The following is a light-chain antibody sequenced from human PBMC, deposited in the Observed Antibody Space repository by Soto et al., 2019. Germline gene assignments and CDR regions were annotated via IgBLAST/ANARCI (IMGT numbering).Light chain of an antibody. CDR1: QDINKW. CDR3: QQYNKWPPT. J-gene: IGKJ4*01. Sequence: DIQMTQSPSSVSASVGDRVTITCRASQDINKWLAWYQQKPGLAPNLVIYTASRLHGGGPSRFSGSASGTDFTLTINSLQSEDFALYYCQQYNKWPPTFGGGTKVEI. V-gene: IGKV1-12*01. CDR2: TAS.